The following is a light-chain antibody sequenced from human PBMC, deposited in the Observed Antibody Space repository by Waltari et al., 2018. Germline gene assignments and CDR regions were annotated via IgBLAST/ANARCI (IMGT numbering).Light chain of an antibody. CDR1: SSDLGGYSF. V-gene: IGLV2-14*01. CDR3: SSDTSIIPPFH. Sequence: QSALTQPAPVYGSPGQSITISCTRSSSDLGGYSFVSWYQQHPGKAPKLMIYDVSHRPLRLSKRLSGAKSGNTASQTISGLQPEDEADSYCSSDTSIIPPFHIGTGTKVTVL. CDR2: DVS. J-gene: IGLJ1*01.